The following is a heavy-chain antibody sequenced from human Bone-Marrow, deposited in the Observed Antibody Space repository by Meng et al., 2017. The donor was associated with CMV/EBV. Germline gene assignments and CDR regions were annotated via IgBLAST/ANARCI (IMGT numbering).Heavy chain of an antibody. V-gene: IGHV3-33*06. Sequence: GESLKISCAASGFTFSSYGMHWVRQAPGKGLEWVAVLWYDGSNKYYADSVKGRFTISRDNSKNTLYLQMNSLRAEDTAVYYCAKAGYCSGGSCYLPDDYWGQGTLVTFSS. CDR1: GFTFSSYG. D-gene: IGHD2-15*01. J-gene: IGHJ4*02. CDR2: LWYDGSNK. CDR3: AKAGYCSGGSCYLPDDY.